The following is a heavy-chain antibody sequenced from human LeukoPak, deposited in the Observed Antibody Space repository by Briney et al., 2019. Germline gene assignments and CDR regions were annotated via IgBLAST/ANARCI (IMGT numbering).Heavy chain of an antibody. Sequence: GGSLRLSCAASGFTFSSYSMKWVRQAPGKGLERVSSISSSSRYINYADSVKGRFTISRDNAKNSLYLQMNSLRAEDTAVYYCARGGAELWFGELSYYYYYYMDVWGKGTTVTVSS. V-gene: IGHV3-21*01. CDR2: ISSSSRYI. CDR1: GFTFSSYS. D-gene: IGHD3-10*01. CDR3: ARGGAELWFGELSYYYYYYMDV. J-gene: IGHJ6*03.